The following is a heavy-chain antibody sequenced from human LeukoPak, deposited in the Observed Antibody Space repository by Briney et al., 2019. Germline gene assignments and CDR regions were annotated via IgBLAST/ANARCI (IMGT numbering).Heavy chain of an antibody. CDR1: GYTFTSYG. D-gene: IGHD3-22*01. CDR3: ARESDYYDSSGYYDY. Sequence: ASVKVSCKASGYTFTSYGITWVRQAPGQGLEWVGWISAYNGNTNYEQKLQGRVTMTRDTSTSTVYMELRSLRSDDTAVYYCARESDYYDSSGYYDYWGQGTLVTVSS. V-gene: IGHV1-18*04. CDR2: ISAYNGNT. J-gene: IGHJ4*02.